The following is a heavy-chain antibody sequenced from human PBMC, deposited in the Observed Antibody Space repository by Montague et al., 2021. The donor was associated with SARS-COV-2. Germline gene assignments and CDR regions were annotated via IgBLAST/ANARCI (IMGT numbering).Heavy chain of an antibody. J-gene: IGHJ4*02. Sequence: SETLSLTCTVSNGSISGHYWTWIRQSPGRGLEWLAYIHYRGTTDYSPSLKSRLTLSVDTSKNQFSLTLTSLTAADTAIYYCARLGGSGSHLAFDYWGQGTLVTVSS. CDR1: NGSISGHY. D-gene: IGHD3-10*01. CDR3: ARLGGSGSHLAFDY. V-gene: IGHV4-59*08. CDR2: IHYRGTT.